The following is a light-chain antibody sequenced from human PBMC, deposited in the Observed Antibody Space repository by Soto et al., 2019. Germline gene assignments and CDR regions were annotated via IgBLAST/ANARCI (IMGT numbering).Light chain of an antibody. CDR2: DAS. V-gene: IGKV1-5*01. CDR1: QTITTW. CDR3: QQYSTYSGT. J-gene: IGKJ1*01. Sequence: DIQMTQSPSTLSASVGDRVTITCRASQTITTWLAWYQQKPGKAPELLIYDASRLQSGVPPRFSGSGFGTEFSLTISGLQPDDSATYYCQQYSTYSGTFGQGTKVHIK.